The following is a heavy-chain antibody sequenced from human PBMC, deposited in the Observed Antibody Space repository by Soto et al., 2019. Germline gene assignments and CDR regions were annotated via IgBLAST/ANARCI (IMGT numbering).Heavy chain of an antibody. CDR2: IIPMFGTT. V-gene: IGHV1-69*12. CDR1: GGTFSTYT. D-gene: IGHD3-22*01. Sequence: QVQLVQSGAEVKKPGSSVKVSCKASGGTFSTYTMSWVRQAPGQGLEWMGGIIPMFGTTTYAENFQGRVTITADESTXTXYXXLTSLRSEDTAVYYCTRDLYYFDSSAYYGHNWFDPWGQGTRVTVSS. J-gene: IGHJ5*02. CDR3: TRDLYYFDSSAYYGHNWFDP.